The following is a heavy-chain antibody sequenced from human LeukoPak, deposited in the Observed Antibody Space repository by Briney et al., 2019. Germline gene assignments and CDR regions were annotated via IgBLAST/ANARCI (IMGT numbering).Heavy chain of an antibody. V-gene: IGHV3-23*01. Sequence: PGGSLSLSCAASGFTFSSYAMSWVRQAPGKGLEWVSTMSGNGDSTYYADSVKGRFTMSRDNSRNTLYLQMNSLRAEDTAVYYCAKEPLYCGGDCYEPFDYWGQGTLVTVSS. CDR2: MSGNGDST. CDR3: AKEPLYCGGDCYEPFDY. D-gene: IGHD2-21*02. CDR1: GFTFSSYA. J-gene: IGHJ4*02.